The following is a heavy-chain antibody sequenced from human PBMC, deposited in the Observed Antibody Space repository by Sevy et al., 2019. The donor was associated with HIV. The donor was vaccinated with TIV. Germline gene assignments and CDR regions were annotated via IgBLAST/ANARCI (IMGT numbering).Heavy chain of an antibody. V-gene: IGHV3-23*01. D-gene: IGHD3-10*01. Sequence: GGSLRLSCAASGFTFRNYVMNWVRQPPGKGLEWVSVISEGGGTTYYADSVKGRFTISRDDSKSTLYLQMNSLRVEDTAVYFCAKRVAGALAALDIWGQGTMVTV. CDR2: ISEGGGTT. CDR3: AKRVAGALAALDI. CDR1: GFTFRNYV. J-gene: IGHJ3*02.